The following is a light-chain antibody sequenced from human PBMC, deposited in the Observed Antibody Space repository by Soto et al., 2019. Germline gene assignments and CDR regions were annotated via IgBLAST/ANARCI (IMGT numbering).Light chain of an antibody. CDR1: QSFGGH. Sequence: EIVLTQSPATLSLPPGERDTLSCRASQSFGGHLAWYQQKPGQAPRLLIYDASARATGIPASFSGSGSETDFTLTFSSLEPDDFAVYYCQQRNNWPPSITFGQGTRLEIK. J-gene: IGKJ5*01. CDR2: DAS. CDR3: QQRNNWPPSIT. V-gene: IGKV3-11*01.